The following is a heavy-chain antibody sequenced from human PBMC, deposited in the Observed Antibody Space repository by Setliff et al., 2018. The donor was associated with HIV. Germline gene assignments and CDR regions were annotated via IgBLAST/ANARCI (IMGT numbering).Heavy chain of an antibody. CDR1: GFSFNTYW. Sequence: GGSLRLSCAASGFSFNTYWMSWVRQAPGKGLEWVANIKEDGSEKYYVDSVKGRFTISRDNAKNALYLQMNSLRAEDTAVYYCARDARYFDWLLGTQEDDSFSIWGQGTMVTVSS. CDR2: IKEDGSEK. CDR3: ARDARYFDWLLGTQEDDSFSI. D-gene: IGHD3-9*01. J-gene: IGHJ3*02. V-gene: IGHV3-7*01.